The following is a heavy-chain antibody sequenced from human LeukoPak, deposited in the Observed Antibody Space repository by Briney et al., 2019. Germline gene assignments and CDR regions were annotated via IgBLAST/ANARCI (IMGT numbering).Heavy chain of an antibody. V-gene: IGHV4-59*01. J-gene: IGHJ3*02. D-gene: IGHD4-23*01. CDR3: ARTTVVTPPYAFDI. Sequence: SETLSLTCTVSGVSISSYYWSWIRQPPGKGLEWIGYIYYSGSTNYNPSLKSRVTISVDTSKNQFSLKLSSVTAADTAVYYCARTTVVTPPYAFDIWGQGTMVTVSS. CDR1: GVSISSYY. CDR2: IYYSGST.